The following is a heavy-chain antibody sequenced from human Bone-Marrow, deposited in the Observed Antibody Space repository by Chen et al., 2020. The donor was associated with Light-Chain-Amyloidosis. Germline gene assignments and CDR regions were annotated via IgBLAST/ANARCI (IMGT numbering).Heavy chain of an antibody. Sequence: GSGYTFPNYWIGWVRQMPGKGLEWMGVIYPDDSDARYSPSFEGQVTISADKSITTAYLQWRSLKASDTAMYYCARRRDGYNFDYWGQGTLGTVSS. D-gene: IGHD5-12*01. J-gene: IGHJ4*02. CDR2: IYPDDSDA. CDR3: ARRRDGYNFDY. CDR1: GYTFPNYW. V-gene: IGHV5-51*01.